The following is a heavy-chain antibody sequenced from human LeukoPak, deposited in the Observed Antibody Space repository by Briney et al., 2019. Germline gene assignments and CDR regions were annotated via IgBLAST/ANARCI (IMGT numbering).Heavy chain of an antibody. D-gene: IGHD2/OR15-2a*01. V-gene: IGHV3-11*01. CDR3: ASGSVIGWYFDL. Sequence: GGSLRLSCAASGFTFSDYYMSWIHQAPGKGLEWVSYISSSGSTIYYADSVKGRFTISRDNAKNSLYLQMNSLRAEDTAVYYCASGSVIGWYFDLWGRGTLVTVSS. CDR1: GFTFSDYY. J-gene: IGHJ2*01. CDR2: ISSSGSTI.